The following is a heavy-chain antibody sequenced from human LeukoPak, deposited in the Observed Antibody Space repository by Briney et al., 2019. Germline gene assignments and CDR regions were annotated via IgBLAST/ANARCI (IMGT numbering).Heavy chain of an antibody. J-gene: IGHJ4*02. CDR3: AKNGGSFDY. Sequence: GGSLRLSCAASGFTFSNYWMTWVRQAPGSGLEWVATIKQDGSDKYYVDSVKGRLTVSRDNAKNSLYLQMNSLRVEDTAVYYCAKNGGSFDYWGQGTLVTVSS. CDR1: GFTFSNYW. D-gene: IGHD1-26*01. CDR2: IKQDGSDK. V-gene: IGHV3-7*01.